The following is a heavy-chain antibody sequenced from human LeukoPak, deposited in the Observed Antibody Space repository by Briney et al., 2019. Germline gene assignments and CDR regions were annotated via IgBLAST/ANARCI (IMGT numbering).Heavy chain of an antibody. CDR1: GGTFSSYA. CDR2: IIPIFGTA. J-gene: IGHJ4*02. D-gene: IGHD6-6*01. CDR3: ATDFVSARPAARGYFDY. V-gene: IGHV1-69*06. Sequence: SVKVSCKASGGTFSSYAFSWVRQAPGQGLEWMGGIIPIFGTANYAQKFQGRVTMTEDTSTDTAYMELSSLRSEDTAVYYCATDFVSARPAARGYFDYWGQGTLVTVSS.